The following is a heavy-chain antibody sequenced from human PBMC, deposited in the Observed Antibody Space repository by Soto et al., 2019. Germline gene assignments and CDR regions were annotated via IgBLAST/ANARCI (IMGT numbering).Heavy chain of an antibody. Sequence: GGSLRLFCAASGFTFSSYWMSWVRQAPGKGLEWVANIKQDGSEKYYVDSVKGRFTISRDNAKNSLYLQMNSLRAEDTAVYYCARSIAARLNWFAPWGQGTLVTVSS. CDR3: ARSIAARLNWFAP. J-gene: IGHJ5*02. D-gene: IGHD6-6*01. CDR1: GFTFSSYW. V-gene: IGHV3-7*01. CDR2: IKQDGSEK.